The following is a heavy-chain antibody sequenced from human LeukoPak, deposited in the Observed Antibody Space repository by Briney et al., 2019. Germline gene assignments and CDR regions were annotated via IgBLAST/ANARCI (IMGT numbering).Heavy chain of an antibody. Sequence: ASVKASCTPSGFTFTAYGIAWVRQAPGHGLEWMGWITTYNGNTNYAQKFQGRITLTTDTSTSTSYMELRSLEYDDTAIYYCARDNDKVVDHWGQGTLVSVSS. CDR3: ARDNDKVVDH. V-gene: IGHV1-18*01. D-gene: IGHD1-1*01. CDR2: ITTYNGNT. CDR1: GFTFTAYG. J-gene: IGHJ4*01.